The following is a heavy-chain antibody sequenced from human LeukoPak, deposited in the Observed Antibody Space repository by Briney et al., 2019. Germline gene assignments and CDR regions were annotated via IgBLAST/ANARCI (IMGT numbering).Heavy chain of an antibody. J-gene: IGHJ5*02. CDR2: MNPNSGNT. D-gene: IGHD2-2*01. CDR3: ARGRRVPAARELREGYRFDP. CDR1: GYTFTSSD. Sequence: ASVKVSCKASGYTFTSSDINWVRQATGQGLEWMGWMNPNSGNTGYAQKFQGRVTMTRNTSISTAYMELSSLRSEDTAVYYCARGRRVPAARELREGYRFDPWGQGTLVTVSS. V-gene: IGHV1-8*01.